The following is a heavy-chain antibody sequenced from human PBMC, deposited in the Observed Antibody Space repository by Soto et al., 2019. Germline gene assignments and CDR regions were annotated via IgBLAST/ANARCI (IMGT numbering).Heavy chain of an antibody. V-gene: IGHV4-39*01. CDR3: AATRRFGDHVFDP. CDR2: IYYSGRT. D-gene: IGHD3-10*01. J-gene: IGHJ5*02. Sequence: SETLSLTCTVSGGSISSSSYYWGWIRQPPGKGLEWIGSIYYSGRTYYNPSLKSRVTISVDTSKNQFSLKLSSVTAADTAVYYCAATRRFGDHVFDPWGQGTLVTVSS. CDR1: GGSISSSSYY.